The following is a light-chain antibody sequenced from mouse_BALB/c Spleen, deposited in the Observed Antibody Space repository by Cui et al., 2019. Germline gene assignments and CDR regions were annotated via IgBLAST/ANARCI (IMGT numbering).Light chain of an antibody. CDR1: SSVSY. Sequence: QFVLTQSPALMSASPVEKVTMTCSASSSVSYMYWYQQKPRSSPKPWIYLTSNLASGVPARFSGSGSGTSYSLTISSMEAEDAATYYGQEWSSNPLTFGAGTKLELK. CDR3: QEWSSNPLT. V-gene: IGKV4-68*01. CDR2: LTS. J-gene: IGKJ5*01.